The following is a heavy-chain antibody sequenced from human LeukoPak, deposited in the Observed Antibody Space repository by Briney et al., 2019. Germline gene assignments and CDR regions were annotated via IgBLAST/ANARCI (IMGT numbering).Heavy chain of an antibody. J-gene: IGHJ4*02. CDR3: ARYYSKLGRYVS. D-gene: IGHD2-21*01. V-gene: IGHV4-59*08. Sequence: SETLSLTCTVSVWCNSWYYWTWIWQPPGQGLEWIVYIYYSVSTNYNPSLKSRVTISVDTCKNQFSLKLSSLTAARTDVCYCARYYSKLGRYVSRGQGTLVTVSS. CDR2: IYYSVST. CDR1: VWCNSWYY.